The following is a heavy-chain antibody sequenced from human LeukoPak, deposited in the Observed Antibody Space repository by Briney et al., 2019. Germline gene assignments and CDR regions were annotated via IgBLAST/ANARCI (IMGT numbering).Heavy chain of an antibody. V-gene: IGHV4-61*01. Sequence: SETLSLTCTVSGGSVSSGSYYWSWIRQPPGKGLEWIGDIYYSGSTNYNPSLKSRVTISVDTSKNQFSLKLSSVTAADTAVYYCARGIVVVPAANLYYFDYWGQGTLVTVSS. CDR1: GGSVSSGSYY. D-gene: IGHD2-2*01. CDR3: ARGIVVVPAANLYYFDY. J-gene: IGHJ4*02. CDR2: IYYSGST.